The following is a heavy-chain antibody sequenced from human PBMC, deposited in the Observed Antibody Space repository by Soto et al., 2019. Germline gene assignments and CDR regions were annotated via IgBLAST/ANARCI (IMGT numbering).Heavy chain of an antibody. J-gene: IGHJ6*02. CDR1: GASIRSSAY. CDR2: IYSIGNT. Sequence: SETLSLTCTVSGASIRSSAYWGWIRQPPGKGLEWIGSIYSIGNTYYNPSLKSGVTISADTSKNQFSLNLISVTAADTAVYYCKRSRSYSTDVWGQGITDPFSS. CDR3: KRSRSYSTDV. D-gene: IGHD2-15*01. V-gene: IGHV4-39*01.